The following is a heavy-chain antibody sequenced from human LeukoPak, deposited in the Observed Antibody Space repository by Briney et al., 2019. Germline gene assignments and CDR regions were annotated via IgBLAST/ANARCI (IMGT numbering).Heavy chain of an antibody. D-gene: IGHD3-22*01. CDR3: ARSSDSSGFYDYFDY. CDR1: GYSFTSYW. V-gene: IGHV5-51*01. J-gene: IGHJ4*02. Sequence: GESLKISCEGSGYSFTSYWIGWVRHLPGKGLEWVAIIYPGDSDTIYSPSFQGQVTISADNSISTAYLQWSRLKASDTAMYYCARSSDSSGFYDYFDYWGQGTLVTVSS. CDR2: IYPGDSDT.